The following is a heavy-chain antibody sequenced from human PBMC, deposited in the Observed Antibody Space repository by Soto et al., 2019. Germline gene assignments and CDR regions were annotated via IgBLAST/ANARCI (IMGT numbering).Heavy chain of an antibody. D-gene: IGHD2-21*01. CDR1: GFIFSHAW. J-gene: IGHJ5*02. V-gene: IGHV3-15*07. CDR3: AADLGPAYDSNNWFDP. CDR2: VKNNGGAT. Sequence: ESGGALVKPGGSLRLSCAASGFIFSHAWFHWVRQPPGKGLELVGRVKNNGGATDYAASVKGRFTISRDDSKDTVYLQLSSLRTEDTALYYCAADLGPAYDSNNWFDPWGQGTLVTVSS.